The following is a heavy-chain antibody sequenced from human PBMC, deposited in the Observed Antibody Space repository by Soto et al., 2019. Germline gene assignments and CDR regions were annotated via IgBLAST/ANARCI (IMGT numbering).Heavy chain of an antibody. CDR3: ARDLSRFGVVIEGRVLFDP. CDR2: ISSSSSYI. J-gene: IGHJ5*02. V-gene: IGHV3-21*01. D-gene: IGHD3-3*01. CDR1: GFTFSSYS. Sequence: VQLVESGGGLVKPGGSLRLSCAASGFTFSSYSMNWVRQAPGKGLEWVSSISSSSSYIYYADSVKGRFTISRDNAKNSLYLQMNSLRAEDTAVYYCARDLSRFGVVIEGRVLFDPWGQGTLVTGSS.